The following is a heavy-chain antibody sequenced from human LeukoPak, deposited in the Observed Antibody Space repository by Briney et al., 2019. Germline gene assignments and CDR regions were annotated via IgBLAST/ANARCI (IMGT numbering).Heavy chain of an antibody. CDR3: ARGTTGTTRCLDY. CDR1: GYTFTGYY. Sequence: ASVKVSCKASGYTFTGYYMHWVRQAPGQGLEWMGWINPNSGGTNYAQKFQGRVTMTRDTSISTAYMELSRLRSDDTAVYYCARGTTGTTRCLDYWGQGTLGTVSS. V-gene: IGHV1-2*02. J-gene: IGHJ4*02. CDR2: INPNSGGT. D-gene: IGHD1-7*01.